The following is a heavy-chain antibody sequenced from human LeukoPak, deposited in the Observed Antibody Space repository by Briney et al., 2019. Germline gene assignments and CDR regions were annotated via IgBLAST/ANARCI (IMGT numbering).Heavy chain of an antibody. CDR2: IYYSGST. V-gene: IGHV4-30-4*08. Sequence: SETLSLTCTVSGYSISSGYYWSWIRQPPGKGLEWIGYIYYSGSTYYNPSLKSRVTISVDTSKNQFSLKLSSVTAADTAVYYCAREVVVVAAVFDYWGQGTLVTVSS. D-gene: IGHD2-15*01. CDR3: AREVVVVAAVFDY. J-gene: IGHJ4*02. CDR1: GYSISSGYY.